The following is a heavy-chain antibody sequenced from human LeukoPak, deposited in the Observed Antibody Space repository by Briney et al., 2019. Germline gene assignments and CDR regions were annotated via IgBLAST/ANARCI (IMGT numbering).Heavy chain of an antibody. CDR1: GGSFSGYD. V-gene: IGHV4-59*01. CDR3: AMTGYYYDSSGQFDY. J-gene: IGHJ4*02. D-gene: IGHD3-22*01. CDR2: IYYSGST. Sequence: PSETLSLTCAVYGGSFSGYDWTWIRQPPGKGLEWIGYIYYSGSTNYNPSLKSRVTISVDTSKNQFSLKLSSVTAADTAVYYCAMTGYYYDSSGQFDYWGQGTLVTVSS.